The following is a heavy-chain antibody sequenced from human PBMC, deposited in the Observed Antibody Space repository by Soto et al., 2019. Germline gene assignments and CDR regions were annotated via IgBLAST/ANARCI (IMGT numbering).Heavy chain of an antibody. Sequence: GGSLRLSCAASGFTFSSYAMSWVRQAPGKGLEWVSAISGSGGSTYYADSVKGRFTISRDNSKNTLYLQMNSLRAEDTAVYYCAKVELRYFDWLLPNFDYWGQGTLVTVSS. CDR2: ISGSGGST. CDR1: GFTFSSYA. J-gene: IGHJ4*02. V-gene: IGHV3-23*01. D-gene: IGHD3-9*01. CDR3: AKVELRYFDWLLPNFDY.